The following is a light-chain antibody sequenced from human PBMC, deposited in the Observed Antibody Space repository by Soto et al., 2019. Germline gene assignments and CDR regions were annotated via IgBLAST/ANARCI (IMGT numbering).Light chain of an antibody. V-gene: IGLV1-40*01. CDR3: QSDDSSLSGPTV. Sequence: QAVVTQPPSVSGAPGQRVTISCTGSSSNIGAGYDVHWYQQLPGTAPKLLIYGNSNRPSGVPDRFSGSKSGTSASLAITGLQAEDEADYYCQSDDSSLSGPTVVGGGTKLTVL. J-gene: IGLJ2*01. CDR2: GNS. CDR1: SSNIGAGYD.